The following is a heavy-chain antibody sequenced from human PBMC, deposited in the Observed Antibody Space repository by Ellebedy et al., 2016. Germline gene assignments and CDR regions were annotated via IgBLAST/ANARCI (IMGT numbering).Heavy chain of an antibody. V-gene: IGHV5-51*01. CDR3: ARLTPGNWFDP. CDR2: IYPGDSDT. Sequence: GGSLRLSCKGSGYSFTSYWIGWVRQMPGKGLEWMGIIYPGDSDTRYSPSFQGQVTISADKSISIAYLQWSSLKASDTAMYYCARLTPGNWFDPWGQGTLVTVSS. CDR1: GYSFTSYW. J-gene: IGHJ5*02.